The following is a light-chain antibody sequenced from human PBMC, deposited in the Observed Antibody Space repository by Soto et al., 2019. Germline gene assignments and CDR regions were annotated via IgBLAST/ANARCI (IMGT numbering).Light chain of an antibody. Sequence: DIVMTQSPATLSVSPGERVTLSCRASQSISINLAWYQQKPGQAPRLLIYGASTRATGIPARFSGSGSGTEFTLTISSLQSEDFAVYYCQQFNNWPPWTFGLGTKVVIK. CDR3: QQFNNWPPWT. CDR2: GAS. J-gene: IGKJ1*01. CDR1: QSISIN. V-gene: IGKV3-15*01.